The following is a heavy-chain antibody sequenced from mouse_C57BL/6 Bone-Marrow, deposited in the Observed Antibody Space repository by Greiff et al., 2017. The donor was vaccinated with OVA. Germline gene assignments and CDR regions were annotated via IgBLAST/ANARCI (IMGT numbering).Heavy chain of an antibody. CDR3: VKRGSSYEDWYFDV. D-gene: IGHD1-1*01. V-gene: IGHV1-9*01. CDR1: GYTFTGYW. Sequence: VKLVESGAELMKPGASVKLSCKATGYTFTGYWIEWVKQRPGHGLEWIGEILPGSGSTNYNEKFKGKATFTADTSSNTAYMQLSILTTEDSAIYDCVKRGSSYEDWYFDVWGTGTTVTVSS. J-gene: IGHJ1*03. CDR2: ILPGSGST.